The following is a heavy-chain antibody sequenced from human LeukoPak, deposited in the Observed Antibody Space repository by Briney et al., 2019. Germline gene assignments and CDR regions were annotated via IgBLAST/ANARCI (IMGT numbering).Heavy chain of an antibody. J-gene: IGHJ6*03. V-gene: IGHV4-30-4*08. CDR1: GGSVSSGDHY. D-gene: IGHD3-3*01. Sequence: SETLSLTCTVSGGSVSSGDHYWRWIRQPPGKGLEWIVYIYYSGSTYYNPSLKSRFTITVNRSKNHFSRKQSYVTAADTAVYYCAREEAQSIRFLGDNYSYFYMDVWGKGTTVTVSS. CDR2: IYYSGST. CDR3: AREEAQSIRFLGDNYSYFYMDV.